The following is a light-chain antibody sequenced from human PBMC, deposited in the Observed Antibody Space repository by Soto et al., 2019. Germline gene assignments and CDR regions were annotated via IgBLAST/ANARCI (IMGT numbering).Light chain of an antibody. CDR3: QQYADSPIT. CDR2: VAS. V-gene: IGKV3-20*01. Sequence: EIVCTQSPGTLSLSPGERATLSCSASQSVSSSFLAWYQQKVGQAPRLLIYVASSRDTGIPDRFSGSGSGTDFTLAISRVEPEDFAVYFCQQYADSPITVGQGTRLEIK. J-gene: IGKJ5*01. CDR1: QSVSSSF.